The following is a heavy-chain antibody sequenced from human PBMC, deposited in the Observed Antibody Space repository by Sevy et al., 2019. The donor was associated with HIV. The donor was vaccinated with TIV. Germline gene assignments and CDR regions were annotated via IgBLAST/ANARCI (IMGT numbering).Heavy chain of an antibody. V-gene: IGHV3-33*01. D-gene: IGHD5-12*01. CDR3: ARDSWGKRERWLQLSYYYYGMDV. Sequence: GGSLRLSCAASGFTFSSYGMHWVRQAPGKGLEWVAVIWYDGSNKYYADSVKGRFTISRDNSKNTLYLQMNSLRAEDTAVYYCARDSWGKRERWLQLSYYYYGMDVWGQGTTVTVSS. CDR2: IWYDGSNK. CDR1: GFTFSSYG. J-gene: IGHJ6*02.